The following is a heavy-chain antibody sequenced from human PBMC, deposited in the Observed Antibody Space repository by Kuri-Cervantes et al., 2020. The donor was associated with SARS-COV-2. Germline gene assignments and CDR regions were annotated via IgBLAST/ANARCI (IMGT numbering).Heavy chain of an antibody. CDR1: GGSISSYY. D-gene: IGHD4-17*01. V-gene: IGHV4-59*01. J-gene: IGHJ4*02. CDR3: AREPQYGDFFDY. CDR2: IYYSGST. Sequence: ESLKISCTVSGGSISSYYWSWIRQPPGKGLEWLGYIYYSGSTNYNPSLKSRVTISVDTSKNQFSLKLSSVTAADTAVYYCAREPQYGDFFDYWGQGTLVTVSS.